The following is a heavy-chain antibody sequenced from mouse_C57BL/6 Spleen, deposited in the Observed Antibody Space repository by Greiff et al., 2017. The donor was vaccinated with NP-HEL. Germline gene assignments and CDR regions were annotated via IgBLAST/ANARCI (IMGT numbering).Heavy chain of an antibody. D-gene: IGHD1-1*01. CDR2: IDPETGGT. CDR1: GYTFTDYE. V-gene: IGHV1-15*01. J-gene: IGHJ2*01. Sequence: QVQLQQSGAELVRPGASVTLSCKASGYTFTDYEMHWVKQTPVHGLEWIGAIDPETGGTAYNQKFKGKAILTADKSSSTAYMELRSLTSEDSAVYYCTRTDHTTVDYFDYWGQGTTLTVSS. CDR3: TRTDHTTVDYFDY.